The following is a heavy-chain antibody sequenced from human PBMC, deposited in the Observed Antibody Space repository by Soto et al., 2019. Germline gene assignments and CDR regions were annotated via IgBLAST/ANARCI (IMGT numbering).Heavy chain of an antibody. J-gene: IGHJ6*02. D-gene: IGHD6-19*01. CDR1: GGTFSSYA. V-gene: IGHV1-69*06. Sequence: SVKVSCKASGGTFSSYAISWVRQAPGQGLEWMGGIIPIFGTANYAQKFQGRVTITADKSTSTAYMELSSLRSEDTAVYYCAREVVIALASPPEYGMDVWGQGTTVTVSS. CDR2: IIPIFGTA. CDR3: AREVVIALASPPEYGMDV.